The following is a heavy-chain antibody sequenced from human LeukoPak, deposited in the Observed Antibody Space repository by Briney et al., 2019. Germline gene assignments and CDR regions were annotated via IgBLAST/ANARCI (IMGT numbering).Heavy chain of an antibody. CDR3: ARGGDYGDSSDAFDI. CDR2: IIPTFGTA. J-gene: IGHJ3*02. CDR1: GGTFSSYA. Sequence: SVKVSCKASGGTFSSYAISWVRQAPGKGLEWMGGIIPTFGTANYAQKFRGRVTITADESTSTAYMELSSLRSEDTAVYYCARGGDYGDSSDAFDIWGQGTMVTVSS. D-gene: IGHD4-17*01. V-gene: IGHV1-69*01.